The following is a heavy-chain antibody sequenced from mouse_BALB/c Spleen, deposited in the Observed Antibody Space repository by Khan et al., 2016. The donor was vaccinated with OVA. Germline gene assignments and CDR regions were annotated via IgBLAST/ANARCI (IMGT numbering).Heavy chain of an antibody. CDR3: TRDRIDY. CDR1: GYTFTTYW. Sequence: QVQLKESGAELAKPGASVKMSCKASGYTFTTYWMHWVNQRPGQGLEWIGYINPTSGYTDYTEKFKDRATLSADKSSSTAYMQLSSLTSEDSSVKYCTRDRIDYWGQGTTVTVSS. J-gene: IGHJ2*01. CDR2: INPTSGYT. V-gene: IGHV1-7*01.